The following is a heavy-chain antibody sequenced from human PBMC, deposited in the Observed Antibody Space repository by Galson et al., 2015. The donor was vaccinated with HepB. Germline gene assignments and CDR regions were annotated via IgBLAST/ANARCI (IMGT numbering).Heavy chain of an antibody. CDR3: AKVTGSSWYAQPEVDY. V-gene: IGHV3-30*18. Sequence: SLRLSCAASGFTFSSYGMHWVRQAPGKGLEWVAVISYDGSNKYYADSVKGRFTISRDNSKNTLYLQMNSLRAEDTAVYYCAKVTGSSWYAQPEVDYWGQGTLVTVSS. D-gene: IGHD6-13*01. CDR1: GFTFSSYG. J-gene: IGHJ4*02. CDR2: ISYDGSNK.